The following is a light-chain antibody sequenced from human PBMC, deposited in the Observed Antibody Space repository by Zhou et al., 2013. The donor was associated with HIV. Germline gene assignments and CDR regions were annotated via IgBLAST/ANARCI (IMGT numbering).Light chain of an antibody. CDR2: DAS. V-gene: IGKV3-11*01. J-gene: IGKJ5*01. Sequence: EIVLTQSPGTLSLSPGDRATLSCRASQSVRKSLAWYQQKRGQAPRPLIYDASNRATGIPARFSGSGSGPDFTLTISSLEPEDFALYHCQQYGSPPLTFGQGTRLEIK. CDR1: QSVRKS. CDR3: QQYGSPPLT.